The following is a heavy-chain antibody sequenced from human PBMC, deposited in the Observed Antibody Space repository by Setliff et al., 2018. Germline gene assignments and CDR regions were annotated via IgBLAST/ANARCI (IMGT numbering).Heavy chain of an antibody. CDR2: IYYSGST. J-gene: IGHJ3*02. V-gene: IGHV4-31*03. Sequence: PSETLSLTCTVSGGSISSGGYYWSWICQHPGKGLEWIGYIYYSGSTYYNPSLKSRVTISVDTSKNQFSLKLSSVTAADTAVYYCARDRRIVGARHAFDIWGQGTMVTVSS. CDR3: ARDRRIVGARHAFDI. CDR1: GGSISSGGYY. D-gene: IGHD1-26*01.